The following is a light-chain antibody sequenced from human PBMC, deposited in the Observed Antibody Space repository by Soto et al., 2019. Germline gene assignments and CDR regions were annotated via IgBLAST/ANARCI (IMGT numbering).Light chain of an antibody. J-gene: IGLJ1*01. V-gene: IGLV1-40*01. CDR3: QSYDSSLFYV. Sequence: QSVLTQPPSVSGAPGQRVTISCTGSSSNIGAGYDVHWYQQLPGTAPKLLIYGNSNRPSGVPDRFSGSKSGTSASLAITGLQAEEEADYYCQSYDSSLFYVFGAGTKVT. CDR2: GNS. CDR1: SSNIGAGYD.